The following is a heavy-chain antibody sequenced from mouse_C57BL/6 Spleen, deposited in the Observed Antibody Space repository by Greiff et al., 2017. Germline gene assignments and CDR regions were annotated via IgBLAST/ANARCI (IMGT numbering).Heavy chain of an antibody. CDR2: INPGSGGT. D-gene: IGHD6-1*01. CDR3: ARSGGWPQPDAVDY. J-gene: IGHJ4*01. V-gene: IGHV1-54*01. CDR1: GYAFTNYL. Sequence: QVQLKQSGAELVRPGTSVKVSCKASGYAFTNYLIEWVKQRPGQGLEWIGVINPGSGGTNYNEKFKGKATLTADKSSSTAYMQLSSLTSEDSAVYFCARSGGWPQPDAVDYWGQGTSVTVSS.